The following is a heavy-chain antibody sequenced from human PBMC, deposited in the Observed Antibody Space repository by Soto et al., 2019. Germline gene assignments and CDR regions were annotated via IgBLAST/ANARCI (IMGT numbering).Heavy chain of an antibody. CDR1: GYTFTSYY. D-gene: IGHD3-3*01. J-gene: IGHJ6*02. CDR3: ARGHRYYDFWSETNYGMDV. CDR2: INPSGGST. Sequence: GASVKVSCKASGYTFTSYYMHWVRQAPGQGLEWMGIINPSGGSTSYAQKFQGRVTMTRDTSTSTVYMELSSLRSEDTAVYYCARGHRYYDFWSETNYGMDVWGQGTTVTVSS. V-gene: IGHV1-46*01.